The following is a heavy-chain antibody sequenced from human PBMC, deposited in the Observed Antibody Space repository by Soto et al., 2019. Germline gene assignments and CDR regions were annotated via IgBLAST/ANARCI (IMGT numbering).Heavy chain of an antibody. Sequence: QVQLQESGPGLVKPSQTLSLTCTVSGGSISSGGYYWSWIRQHPGKGLEWIGYIYYSGSTYYNPYLKSRVTISVDTSKNQFPLKLSSVTAADTAVYYCARDSAPDYDFWSGYKPYGMDVWGQGTTVTVSS. J-gene: IGHJ6*02. CDR1: GGSISSGGYY. CDR3: ARDSAPDYDFWSGYKPYGMDV. V-gene: IGHV4-31*03. CDR2: IYYSGST. D-gene: IGHD3-3*01.